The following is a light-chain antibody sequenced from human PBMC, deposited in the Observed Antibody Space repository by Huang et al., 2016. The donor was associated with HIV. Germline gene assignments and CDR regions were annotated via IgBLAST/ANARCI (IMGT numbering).Light chain of an antibody. CDR1: QSITNH. CDR3: QQSFRTPLT. J-gene: IGKJ4*01. V-gene: IGKV1-39*01. Sequence: DIQMTQSPSSLSASVGDRVTVTCRASQSITNHLNWYQHKPGQVPKLLIYAASSLQSGVTSRFSGSGSGTDFTLTIMSLQPEDFATYYCQQSFRTPLTFGGGTKVEIK. CDR2: AAS.